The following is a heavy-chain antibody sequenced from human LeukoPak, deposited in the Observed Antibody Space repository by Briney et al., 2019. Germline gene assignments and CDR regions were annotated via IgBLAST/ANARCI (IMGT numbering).Heavy chain of an antibody. CDR1: GFTFSSFA. CDR2: ISGSGGTT. Sequence: GGSLRLSCAASGFTFSSFAMSWVRQAPGKGLEWVSTISGSGGTTYDADSVKGRFTISRDNSKNTLYLQMNSLRAEDTAVYYCAKGRSWHPSFDLWGRGTLVTVSS. J-gene: IGHJ2*01. D-gene: IGHD2-15*01. V-gene: IGHV3-23*01. CDR3: AKGRSWHPSFDL.